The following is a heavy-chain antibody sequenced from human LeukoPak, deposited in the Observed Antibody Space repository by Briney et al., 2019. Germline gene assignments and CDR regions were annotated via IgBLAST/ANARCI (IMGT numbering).Heavy chain of an antibody. V-gene: IGHV4-59*01. Sequence: PSETLSLTCSVSGGSINKYYWSWIRQPPGKGLEWIGYIHYSGTTNYNPSLKSGVTISVDTSKSQLSLNLISVTAADAAVYYCAGGGQWLSFDQWGQGTLVAVSS. CDR1: GGSINKYY. D-gene: IGHD6-19*01. CDR3: AGGGQWLSFDQ. CDR2: IHYSGTT. J-gene: IGHJ4*02.